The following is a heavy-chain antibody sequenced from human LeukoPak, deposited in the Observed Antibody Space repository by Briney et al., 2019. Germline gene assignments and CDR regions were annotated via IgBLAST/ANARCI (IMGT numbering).Heavy chain of an antibody. J-gene: IGHJ6*03. Sequence: PSETLSLTCTVSGGSISSSSYYWGWIRQPPGKGLEGIGSIYYSGSTYYNPSLKSRVTISVDTSKNQFSLKLSSVTAADTAVYYCARSGDITMVRGVSKVYYYYYMDVWGKGTTVTISS. CDR3: ARSGDITMVRGVSKVYYYYYMDV. V-gene: IGHV4-39*01. CDR1: GGSISSSSYY. D-gene: IGHD3-10*01. CDR2: IYYSGST.